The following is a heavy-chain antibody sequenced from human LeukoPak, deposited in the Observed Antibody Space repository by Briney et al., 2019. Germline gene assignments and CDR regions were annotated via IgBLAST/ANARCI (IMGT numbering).Heavy chain of an antibody. V-gene: IGHV4-39*01. Sequence: SETLSLTCPVSGGCFSGPSCYWAWIRQPPGKGLEWIGSIYYTGNSYCSPSLKSRVTISVDASKHQFSLNLRSVTAADTAVYYCGILSCGSWSRNNFYFDFWGQGAPVTVSA. CDR1: GGCFSGPSCY. D-gene: IGHD2-21*01. CDR2: IYYTGNS. CDR3: GILSCGSWSRNNFYFDF. J-gene: IGHJ4*02.